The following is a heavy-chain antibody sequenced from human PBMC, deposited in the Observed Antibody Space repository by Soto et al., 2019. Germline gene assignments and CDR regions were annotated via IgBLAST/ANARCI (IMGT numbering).Heavy chain of an antibody. CDR3: SRLESDFNWFYP. CDR1: GGSISSSSYY. CDR2: IYYSGST. V-gene: IGHV4-39*01. J-gene: IGHJ5*02. Sequence: SETLSLTCAVPGGSISSSSYYWGWIRQPPGKGLEWIGSIYYSGSTYYNPSLKSRVTISVDTSKNQFSLKLSSVTAADTAVYYCSRLESDFNWFYPWGQGTLVPVSS.